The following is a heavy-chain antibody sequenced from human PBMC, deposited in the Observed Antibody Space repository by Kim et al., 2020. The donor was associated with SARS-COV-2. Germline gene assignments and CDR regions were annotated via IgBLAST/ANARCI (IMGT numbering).Heavy chain of an antibody. J-gene: IGHJ6*03. CDR2: IWYDGSNK. CDR3: ARGSAAIRAMDV. Sequence: GGSLRLSCAASGFTFSSYGMHWVRQAPGKGLEWVAVIWYDGSNKYYADSVKGRFTISRDNSKNTLYLQMNSLRAEDTAVYYCARGSAAIRAMDVWGKGTTVTVSS. V-gene: IGHV3-33*01. D-gene: IGHD3-3*01. CDR1: GFTFSSYG.